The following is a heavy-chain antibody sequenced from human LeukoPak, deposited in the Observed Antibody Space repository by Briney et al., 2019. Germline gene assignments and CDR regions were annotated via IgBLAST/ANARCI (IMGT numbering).Heavy chain of an antibody. D-gene: IGHD3-3*01. CDR2: IYYSGST. Sequence: PSETLSLTCTVSGGSISNSSYYWGWIRQPPGKGLEWIGSIYYSGSTYYNPSLKSRLTISVDTSKNQFSLKLSSVTAADTAVYYCARDSIFGVVLRRPDSGMDVWGKGTTVTVSS. V-gene: IGHV4-39*02. CDR1: GGSISNSSYY. J-gene: IGHJ6*04. CDR3: ARDSIFGVVLRRPDSGMDV.